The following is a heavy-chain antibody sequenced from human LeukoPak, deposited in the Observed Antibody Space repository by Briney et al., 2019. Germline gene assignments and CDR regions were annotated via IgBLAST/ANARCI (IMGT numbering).Heavy chain of an antibody. D-gene: IGHD3-22*01. CDR2: ISSSSTI. V-gene: IGHV3-48*04. CDR1: GFTFSSYS. J-gene: IGHJ1*01. CDR3: ARDQYYYDSSGYSEYFQH. Sequence: GGSLRLSCAASGFTFSSYSMNWVRQAPGKGLEWVSYISSSSTIYYADSVKGRFTISRDNAKNSLYLQMNSLRAEDTAVYYCARDQYYYDSSGYSEYFQHWGQGTLVTVSS.